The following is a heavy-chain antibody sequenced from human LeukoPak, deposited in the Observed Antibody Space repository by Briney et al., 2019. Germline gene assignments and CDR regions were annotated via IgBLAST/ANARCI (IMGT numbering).Heavy chain of an antibody. CDR1: GGTFSSYA. V-gene: IGHV1-69*13. Sequence: SVKVSCKASGGTFSSYAISWVRQAPGQGLEWMGGIIPIFGTANYAQKFQGRVTITADESTSTAYMELSSLRSEDTAVYYCAREYCSSTSCTGKFDPWRQGTLVTVSS. D-gene: IGHD2-2*01. J-gene: IGHJ5*02. CDR3: AREYCSSTSCTGKFDP. CDR2: IIPIFGTA.